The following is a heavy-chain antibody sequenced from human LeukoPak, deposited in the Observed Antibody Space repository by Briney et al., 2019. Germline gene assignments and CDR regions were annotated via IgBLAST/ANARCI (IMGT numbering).Heavy chain of an antibody. D-gene: IGHD2-8*02. CDR1: GFTVSSDY. CDR2: LYSGGRT. J-gene: IGHJ1*01. CDR3: ARVGCSGGVCYTQYFRH. V-gene: IGHV3-53*01. Sequence: PGGSLRLSCAASGFTVSSDYTSWVRKAPGKGLEWVSLLYSGGRTEYVDSVKGRFTIYRDNSKNTLFLQMNSLRVEDTAVYYCARVGCSGGVCYTQYFRHWGQGTLVTVSP.